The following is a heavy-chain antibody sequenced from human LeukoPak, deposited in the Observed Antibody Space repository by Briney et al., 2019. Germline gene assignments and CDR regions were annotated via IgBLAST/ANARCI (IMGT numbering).Heavy chain of an antibody. CDR3: ARILYDFGDHYIDY. V-gene: IGHV4-39*02. CDR2: TYYNGDI. CDR1: GASIRNLSYY. D-gene: IGHD4-17*01. J-gene: IGHJ4*02. Sequence: PSETLSLTCTVSGASIRNLSYYWAWIRQPPGKGLEWVGNTYYNGDIYSNSSLESRLTQSIDTSKNHFSLKLTSATAADTAVYYCARILYDFGDHYIDYWARESWSPSPQ.